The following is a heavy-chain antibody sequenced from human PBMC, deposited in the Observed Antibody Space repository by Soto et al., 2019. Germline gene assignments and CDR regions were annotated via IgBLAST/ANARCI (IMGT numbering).Heavy chain of an antibody. D-gene: IGHD2-15*01. J-gene: IGHJ4*02. Sequence: QVQLVQSGAEVKKPGASVKVSCKASGYTFTGYYMHWVRQAPGQGLEWMGWINPNSGGTNYAQKFQGWVTMTRDTSISTAYMELSRLRSDDTAVYYCARGVPDCSGGSCSSDYWGQGTLVTVSS. CDR3: ARGVPDCSGGSCSSDY. CDR2: INPNSGGT. CDR1: GYTFTGYY. V-gene: IGHV1-2*04.